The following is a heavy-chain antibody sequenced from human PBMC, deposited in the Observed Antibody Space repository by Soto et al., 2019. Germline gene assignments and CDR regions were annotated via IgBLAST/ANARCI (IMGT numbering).Heavy chain of an antibody. V-gene: IGHV4-59*08. J-gene: IGHJ6*03. CDR1: GGSISSYY. CDR3: ARQKWFPYYYMDV. CDR2: IYYSGST. D-gene: IGHD3-22*01. Sequence: SETLSLTCTVSGGSISSYYWSWIRQPPGKGLEWIGYIYYSGSTNYNPSLKSRVTISVDTSKNQFSLKLSSVTAADTAVYYCARQKWFPYYYMDVWGKGTTVTVSS.